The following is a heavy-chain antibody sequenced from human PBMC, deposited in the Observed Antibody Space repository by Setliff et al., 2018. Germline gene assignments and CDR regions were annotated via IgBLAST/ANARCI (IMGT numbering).Heavy chain of an antibody. D-gene: IGHD2-2*01. J-gene: IGHJ3*02. Sequence: ASVKVSCKASGYTLTNYYMHWVRQAPGQGLEWMGIINPSGGLTRYAQKFQGKVTMTRDTSTSTVYMEVSSLRSDDTAVYYCTRDTNIVVVPPHRTAFDIWGQGTMVTVSS. CDR3: TRDTNIVVVPPHRTAFDI. V-gene: IGHV1-46*01. CDR1: GYTLTNYY. CDR2: INPSGGLT.